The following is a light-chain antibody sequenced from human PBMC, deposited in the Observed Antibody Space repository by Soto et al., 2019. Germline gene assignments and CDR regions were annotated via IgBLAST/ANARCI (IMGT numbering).Light chain of an antibody. CDR1: SSDVGGYNF. V-gene: IGLV2-14*01. CDR2: VVS. CDR3: KSYTSSTTLV. Sequence: QSALTQPASVSGSPGQSITISCTGTSSDVGGYNFVSWYQQHPGKAPKLMIYVVSHRPSGVSNRFSGSKSGNTASLTISGLQAEDEADYYCKSYTSSTTLVFGTGTKLTVL. J-gene: IGLJ1*01.